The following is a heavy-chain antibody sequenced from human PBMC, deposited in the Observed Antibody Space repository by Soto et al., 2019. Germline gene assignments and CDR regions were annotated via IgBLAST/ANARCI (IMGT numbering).Heavy chain of an antibody. CDR1: GGTFSSYA. CDR2: IIPIFGTA. V-gene: IGHV1-69*13. Sequence: SVKVSCKASGGTFSSYAISWVRQAPGQGLEWMGGIIPIFGTANYAQKFQGRVTITADESTSTAYMELSSLRSEDTAVYYCARKDSGYYYAWFDPWGQGTLVTVSS. CDR3: ARKDSGYYYAWFDP. J-gene: IGHJ5*02. D-gene: IGHD3-22*01.